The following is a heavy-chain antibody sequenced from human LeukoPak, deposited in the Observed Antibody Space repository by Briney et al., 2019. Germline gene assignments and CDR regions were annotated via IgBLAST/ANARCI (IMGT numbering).Heavy chain of an antibody. Sequence: ASVKVSCKASGYTFTSYGISWMRQAPGQGLEWMGWITAYNGHTKYAQNLQGRVAMTTDTSKTTAYMELRSLQSDDSAMYYCARSVAVYSDSWTDYWGQGTLVTVSS. D-gene: IGHD6-6*01. V-gene: IGHV1-18*01. CDR2: ITAYNGHT. CDR3: ARSVAVYSDSWTDY. J-gene: IGHJ4*02. CDR1: GYTFTSYG.